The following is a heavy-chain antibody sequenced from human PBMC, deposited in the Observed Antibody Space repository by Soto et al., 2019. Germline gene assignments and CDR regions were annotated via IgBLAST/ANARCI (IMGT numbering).Heavy chain of an antibody. CDR1: GFTFSSYW. D-gene: IGHD4-17*01. CDR2: IKQDGSEK. J-gene: IGHJ6*02. Sequence: VQLVESGGGLVQPGGSLRLSCAASGFTFSSYWMSWVRQAPGKGLEWVANIKQDGSEKYYVDSVKGRFTISRDNAKNSLYLQMNSLRAEDTAVYYCARGNTVTTNYYYYGMDVWGQGTTVTVSS. V-gene: IGHV3-7*01. CDR3: ARGNTVTTNYYYYGMDV.